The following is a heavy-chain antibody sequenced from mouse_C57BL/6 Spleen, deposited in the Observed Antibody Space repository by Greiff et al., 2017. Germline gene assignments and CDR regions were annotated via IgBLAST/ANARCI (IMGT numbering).Heavy chain of an antibody. V-gene: IGHV3-6*01. CDR3: ARDRWLLRGDYFDY. D-gene: IGHD2-3*01. CDR1: GYSITSGYY. CDR2: ISYDGSN. Sequence: EVKLMESGPGLVKPSQSLSLTCSVTGYSITSGYYWNWIRQFPGNKLEWMGYISYDGSNNYNPSLKNRISITRDTSKNQFFLKLNSVTTEDTATYYCARDRWLLRGDYFDYWGQGTTLTVSS. J-gene: IGHJ2*01.